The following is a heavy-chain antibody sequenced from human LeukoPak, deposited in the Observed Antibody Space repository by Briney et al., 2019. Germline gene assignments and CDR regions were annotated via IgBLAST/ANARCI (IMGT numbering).Heavy chain of an antibody. J-gene: IGHJ5*02. CDR3: ATAEYYPYWFDP. CDR1: GYTLTELS. D-gene: IGHD3-10*01. CDR2: FDPEDGET. Sequence: ASVKVSCRVSGYTLTELSMHWVRQAPGKGLEWMGGFDPEDGETIYAQKFQGRVTMTEDTSTDTAYMELSSLRSEDTAVYYCATAEYYPYWFDPWGQGTLVTVSS. V-gene: IGHV1-24*01.